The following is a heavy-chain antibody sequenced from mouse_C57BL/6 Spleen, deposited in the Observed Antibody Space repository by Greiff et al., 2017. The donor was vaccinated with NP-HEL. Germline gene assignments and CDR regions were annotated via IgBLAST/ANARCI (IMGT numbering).Heavy chain of an antibody. D-gene: IGHD4-1*01. J-gene: IGHJ2*01. CDR2: IDPSDSYT. CDR3: ARGDLGRFFDY. CDR1: GYTFTSYW. V-gene: IGHV1-50*01. Sequence: VQLQQPGAELVKPGASVKLSCKASGYTFTSYWMQWVKQRPGQGLEWIGEIDPSDSYTNYNQKFKGKATLTVDTSSSTAYMQLSSLTSEDSAVYYCARGDLGRFFDYWGQGTTLTVSS.